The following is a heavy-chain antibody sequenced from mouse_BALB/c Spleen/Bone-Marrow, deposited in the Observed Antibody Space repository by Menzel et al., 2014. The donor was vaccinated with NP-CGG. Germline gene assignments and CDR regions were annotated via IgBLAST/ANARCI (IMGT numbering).Heavy chain of an antibody. J-gene: IGHJ4*01. CDR3: ARSFYGRSMDY. V-gene: IGHV1S56*01. Sequence: QVHVKQSGPELVKPGASVMISCKASGYTFTSYYIHWLKQRPGQGLEWIGWIYPGNVNTKYNEKFKGKATLTADKSSGTAYMQLSSLTSEDSAVYFCARSFYGRSMDYWGQGTSVTVSS. D-gene: IGHD1-1*01. CDR2: IYPGNVNT. CDR1: GYTFTSYY.